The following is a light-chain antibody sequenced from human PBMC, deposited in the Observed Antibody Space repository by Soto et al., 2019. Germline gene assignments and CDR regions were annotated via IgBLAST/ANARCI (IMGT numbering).Light chain of an antibody. CDR3: QQYNSYPWT. V-gene: IGKV1-5*03. CDR1: QTSSSW. Sequence: NQVNHSLSTLSGTEGDRATITGRASQTSSSWLAWYQQKPGKAPKLLIYKASTLKSGVPSRCSGSGSGTEFTLTIISLQPDDFATYYCQQYNSYPWTFGQGTNGDI. J-gene: IGKJ1*01. CDR2: KAS.